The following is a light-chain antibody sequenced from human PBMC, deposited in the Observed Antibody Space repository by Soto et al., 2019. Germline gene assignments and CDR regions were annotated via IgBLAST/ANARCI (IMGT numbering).Light chain of an antibody. CDR2: YDS. CDR3: QVWDSSSDHWV. J-gene: IGLJ3*02. V-gene: IGLV3-21*04. CDR1: NIGSKS. Sequence: SYELTQPPSVSVAPGKTARITCGGNNIGSKSVHWYQQKPGQAPVLVIYYDSDRPSGIPERFSGSNSGNTATLTISRVEAGDEADYYCQVWDSSSDHWVFGGGTNVTVL.